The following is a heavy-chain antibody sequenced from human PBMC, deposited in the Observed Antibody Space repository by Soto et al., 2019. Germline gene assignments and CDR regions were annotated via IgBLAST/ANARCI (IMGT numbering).Heavy chain of an antibody. D-gene: IGHD6-6*01. Sequence: EVQLVESGGGLVQPGGSLRLSCAASGFTFSSYWMHWVRQAPGKGLVWVSRINSDGGSTDYADFVKGRFTISRDNAKNRLYLKMNSLIAEDTAVYYCASGKYSSLLFAYWGRGTLVTASS. CDR2: INSDGGST. CDR1: GFTFSSYW. CDR3: ASGKYSSLLFAY. V-gene: IGHV3-74*01. J-gene: IGHJ4*02.